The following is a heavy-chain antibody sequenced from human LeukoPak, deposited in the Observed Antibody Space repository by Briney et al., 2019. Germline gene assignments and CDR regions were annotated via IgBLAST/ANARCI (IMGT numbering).Heavy chain of an antibody. CDR3: ARTGRRGYFDL. J-gene: IGHJ2*01. CDR1: GASISDYY. V-gene: IGHV4-59*01. Sequence: PSETLSLTCYVPGASISDYYWGWVRQSPGKGLEWIASLLYSGSLHYNPSLKSRVAISVDTSKTHFSLNLTSVTTADTAVYHCARTGRRGYFDLWGRGSLVTVSS. CDR2: LLYSGSL. D-gene: IGHD1-14*01.